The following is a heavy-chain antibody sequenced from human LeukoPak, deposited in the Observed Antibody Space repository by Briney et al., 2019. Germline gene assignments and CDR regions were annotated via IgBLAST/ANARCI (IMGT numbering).Heavy chain of an antibody. CDR3: ARPFSGSYSDAFDL. CDR2: IYNSGTIYYSGSI. CDR1: GGSMSSNY. D-gene: IGHD1-26*01. J-gene: IGHJ3*01. V-gene: IGHV4-59*08. Sequence: PSETLSLTCTVSGGSMSSNYWSWIRQPPGKGLEWIGYIYNSGTIYYSGSINYNPSLLSRVTISVDTSKNQFSLKLRSVTAADTAVYYCARPFSGSYSDAFDLWGQGTMVTVSS.